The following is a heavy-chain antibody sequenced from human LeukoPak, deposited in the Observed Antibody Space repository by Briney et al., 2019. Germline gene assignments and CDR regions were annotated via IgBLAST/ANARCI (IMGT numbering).Heavy chain of an antibody. Sequence: GGSLRLSCAASGFTFRSYNMNWVRQAPGKGLEWVSSISRSGESTFYADSVRGRFTISRDNSKNTVSLQMESLRAEDTALYYCAKDYAVGSIDYWGQGTLVTVSS. J-gene: IGHJ4*02. V-gene: IGHV3-23*01. CDR3: AKDYAVGSIDY. D-gene: IGHD3-16*01. CDR2: ISRSGEST. CDR1: GFTFRSYN.